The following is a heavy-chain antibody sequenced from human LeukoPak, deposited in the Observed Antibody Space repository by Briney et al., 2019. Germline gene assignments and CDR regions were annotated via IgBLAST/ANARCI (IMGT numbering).Heavy chain of an antibody. V-gene: IGHV3-20*04. J-gene: IGHJ4*02. Sequence: GGSLRLSCAASGFTFDDYGLSWVRQAPGKGLEWVSTINWNGGSTGYADSVKGRFTISRDNAKNSLYLQMNSLRAEDTALYYCARDRATVTYFDYWGQGTLVTVSS. CDR1: GFTFDDYG. CDR2: INWNGGST. CDR3: ARDRATVTYFDY. D-gene: IGHD4-17*01.